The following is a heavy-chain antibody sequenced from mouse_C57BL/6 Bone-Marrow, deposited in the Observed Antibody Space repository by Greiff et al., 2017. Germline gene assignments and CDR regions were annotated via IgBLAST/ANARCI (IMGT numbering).Heavy chain of an antibody. Sequence: QVQLQQSGAELAKPGASVTLSCKASGYTFTSYWMHWVKQRPGQGLEWIGYINPSSGYTKYNQKFKDKATLTPDKSSSTAYMQLSSLTYEDSAVYYCARSGDYDGAWFAYWGQGTLVTVSA. CDR3: ARSGDYDGAWFAY. CDR2: INPSSGYT. V-gene: IGHV1-7*01. J-gene: IGHJ3*01. CDR1: GYTFTSYW. D-gene: IGHD2-4*01.